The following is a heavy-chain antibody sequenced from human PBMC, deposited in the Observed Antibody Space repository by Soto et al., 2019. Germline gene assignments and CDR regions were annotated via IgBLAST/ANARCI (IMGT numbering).Heavy chain of an antibody. CDR1: GFSFSTYE. CDR3: APRKSGSFNIGAFDI. V-gene: IGHV3-48*03. CDR2: ISKNGIDI. D-gene: IGHD3-10*01. Sequence: PGGSLRLSCAASGFSFSTYEMNWFRQAPGKGLEWVSYISKNGIDIYYADSVKGRFTISRDNANNSLFLQMNSLRAEDTAVYYCAPRKSGSFNIGAFDIWGQGTMVTVSS. J-gene: IGHJ3*02.